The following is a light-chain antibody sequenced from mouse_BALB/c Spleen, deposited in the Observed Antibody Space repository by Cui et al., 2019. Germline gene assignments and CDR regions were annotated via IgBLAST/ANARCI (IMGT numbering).Light chain of an antibody. Sequence: DIQMNQSPFSLSASLGDTITITCHASQNINVWLSWDQQKPGNIPKLLIYKASNLHTGVPSRFSGSGSGTGFTLTISSLQPEDIATYYCQQGQSYPLTFGGGTKLEIK. J-gene: IGKJ1*01. V-gene: IGKV10-94*01. CDR2: KAS. CDR1: QNINVW. CDR3: QQGQSYPLT.